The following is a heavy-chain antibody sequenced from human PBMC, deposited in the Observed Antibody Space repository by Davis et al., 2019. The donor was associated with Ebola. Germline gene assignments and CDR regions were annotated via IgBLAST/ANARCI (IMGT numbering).Heavy chain of an antibody. Sequence: ASVKVSCKASGYTFTSYYMHWVRQAPGQGLEWMGWINPNSGGTNYAQKFQGRVTMTRDTSISTAYMELSRLRSDDTAVYYCARVADYDCWSGYYRSRPVGPLVPMDVWGQGTTVTVSS. CDR1: GYTFTSYY. CDR3: ARVADYDCWSGYYRSRPVGPLVPMDV. CDR2: INPNSGGT. D-gene: IGHD3-3*01. J-gene: IGHJ6*02. V-gene: IGHV1-2*02.